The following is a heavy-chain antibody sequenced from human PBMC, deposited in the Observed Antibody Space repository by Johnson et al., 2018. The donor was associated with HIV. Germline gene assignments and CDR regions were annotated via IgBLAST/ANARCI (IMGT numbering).Heavy chain of an antibody. J-gene: IGHJ3*02. Sequence: QVQLVESGGGVVQPGRSLRLSCAASGFTFSSYAMHWVRQAPGKGLEWVAVISYDGSNKYYADSVKGRFTISRDNSKNTLYLQMNSLRGEDTALYYCARERASDSSGYSKDHDDAFDIWGQGTMVTVSS. CDR3: ARERASDSSGYSKDHDDAFDI. V-gene: IGHV3-30-3*01. CDR1: GFTFSSYA. D-gene: IGHD3-22*01. CDR2: ISYDGSNK.